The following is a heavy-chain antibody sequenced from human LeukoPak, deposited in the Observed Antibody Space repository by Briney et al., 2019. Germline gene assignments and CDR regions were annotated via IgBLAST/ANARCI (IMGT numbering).Heavy chain of an antibody. D-gene: IGHD3-3*01. V-gene: IGHV1-24*01. J-gene: IGHJ4*02. Sequence: ASVKVSCKVSGYTLTELSMHWMRQAPGKGLEWMGGFDPEDGETIYAQKFQGRVTMTEDTSTDTAYMELSSLRSEDTAVYYCATGRLTIFGVVIRLDYWGQGTLVTVSS. CDR3: ATGRLTIFGVVIRLDY. CDR1: GYTLTELS. CDR2: FDPEDGET.